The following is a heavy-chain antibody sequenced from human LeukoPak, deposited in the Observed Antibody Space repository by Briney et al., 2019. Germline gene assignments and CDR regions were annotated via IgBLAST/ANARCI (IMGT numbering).Heavy chain of an antibody. Sequence: PSETLSLTCTVSGGSISSGDYNWSWLRQPPGKGLEWIAYMYYSGSTYYNPSLKSRVTMSADTSKNQLSLKLSSVTAADTAVYYCARPYYYDSRIDPWGQGILVTVSS. CDR3: ARPYYYDSRIDP. CDR1: GGSISSGDYN. J-gene: IGHJ5*02. D-gene: IGHD3-22*01. V-gene: IGHV4-30-4*01. CDR2: MYYSGST.